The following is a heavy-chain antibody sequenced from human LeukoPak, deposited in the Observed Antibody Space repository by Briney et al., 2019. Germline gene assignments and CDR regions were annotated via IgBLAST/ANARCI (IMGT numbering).Heavy chain of an antibody. Sequence: PGGSLRLSCVASIFTFNNCWMTWVRQAPGKGLEWVASIKQDGSEKYYMDSVKGRFIISRDNAKNSLYLQMNSLRVEDTAVYYCARDGGYCSGGTCYSTYWGQGTLVTVSS. CDR3: ARDGGYCSGGTCYSTY. J-gene: IGHJ4*02. CDR2: IKQDGSEK. CDR1: IFTFNNCW. V-gene: IGHV3-7*03. D-gene: IGHD2-15*01.